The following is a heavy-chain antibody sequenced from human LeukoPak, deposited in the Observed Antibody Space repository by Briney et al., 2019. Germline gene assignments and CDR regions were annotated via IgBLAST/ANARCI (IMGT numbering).Heavy chain of an antibody. V-gene: IGHV3-23*01. CDR2: ISGSGGST. CDR1: GFTFSSYA. J-gene: IGHJ4*02. Sequence: GGSLRLSCAASGFTFSSYAMSWVRQAPGKGLEWVSAISGSGGSTYYADSVKGRFTIPRDNSKNTLYLQMNSLRAEDTAVYYCAKATAKYGSGSYYNDYWGQGTLVTVSS. CDR3: AKATAKYGSGSYYNDY. D-gene: IGHD3-10*01.